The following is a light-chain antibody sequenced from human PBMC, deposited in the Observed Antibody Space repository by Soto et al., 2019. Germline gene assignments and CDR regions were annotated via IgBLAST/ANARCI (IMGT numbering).Light chain of an antibody. V-gene: IGKV3-20*01. CDR2: GAS. J-gene: IGKJ5*01. Sequence: EIVLTQSAGTLSLSPGERASLSCRASQSVSSSYLAWYQQKPGQAPRLLVYGASSRATGIPDRFSGSGSGTDFTLTISRLEPEDFVLYYCQHFRAFGQGTRLEIK. CDR3: QHFRA. CDR1: QSVSSSY.